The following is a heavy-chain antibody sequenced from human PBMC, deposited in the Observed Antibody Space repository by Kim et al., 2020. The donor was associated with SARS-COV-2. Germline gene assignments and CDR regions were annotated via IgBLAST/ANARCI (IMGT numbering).Heavy chain of an antibody. V-gene: IGHV3-74*01. CDR1: GFTFSSYW. CDR2: VNSDGSST. J-gene: IGHJ4*02. Sequence: GGSLRLSCVASGFTFSSYWMHWVRQAPGKGLEWVSRVNSDGSSTSYADSVKGRFTISRDNARNTLYLQMNSLRAEDTAVYYCASLPPGYVWDKFDYWGQGTLVTVSS. D-gene: IGHD3-16*01. CDR3: ASLPPGYVWDKFDY.